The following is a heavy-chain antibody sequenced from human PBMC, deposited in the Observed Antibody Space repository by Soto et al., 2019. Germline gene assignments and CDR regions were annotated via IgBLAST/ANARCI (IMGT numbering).Heavy chain of an antibody. D-gene: IGHD3-22*01. CDR1: AFTLSSYW. CDR3: ARDYEFGFDI. J-gene: IGHJ3*02. V-gene: IGHV3-7*01. Sequence: EVKRVESGGGLVQPGGSLGLSCEASAFTLSSYWMSWVRQAPGKGLEWVANIKPDGSEKYYVDSVKGRFTISRDNTKNSLYLQMSTLRPEDTAIYYCARDYEFGFDIWGQGTLVTVSS. CDR2: IKPDGSEK.